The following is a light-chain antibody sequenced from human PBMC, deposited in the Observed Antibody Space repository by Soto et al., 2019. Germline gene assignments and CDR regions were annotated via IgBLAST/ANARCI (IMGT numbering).Light chain of an antibody. CDR2: AAS. J-gene: IGKJ3*01. CDR3: QQTYSFPFT. CDR1: QSINSH. Sequence: DIPMTQSPSSLSASVEDRVTITCRASQSINSHLNWYQQQPGKAPKLLIYAASSLQSGVPSRFSGSGSGTDFTLTISSLQPEDFVTYYCQQTYSFPFTFGPGTKVDVK. V-gene: IGKV1-39*01.